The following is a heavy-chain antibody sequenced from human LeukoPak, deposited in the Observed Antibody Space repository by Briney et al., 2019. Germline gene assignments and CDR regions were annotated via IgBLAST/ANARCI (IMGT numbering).Heavy chain of an antibody. CDR2: ISSSSSYT. D-gene: IGHD2/OR15-2a*01. CDR1: GLTFSDYY. Sequence: GGSLRLSCAASGLTFSDYYMSWIRQAPGKGLEWVSYISSSSSYTNYADSVKGRFTISRDNAKNSLYLQMNSLRAEDTAVYYCARSRGSSRGPDYWGQGTLVTVSS. CDR3: ARSRGSSRGPDY. J-gene: IGHJ4*02. V-gene: IGHV3-11*06.